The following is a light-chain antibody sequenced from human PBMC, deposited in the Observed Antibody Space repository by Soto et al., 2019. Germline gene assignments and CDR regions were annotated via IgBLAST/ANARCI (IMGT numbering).Light chain of an antibody. J-gene: IGKJ4*01. V-gene: IGKV3-20*01. Sequence: EIVLTQSPGTMSLSPGERATLSCRASQSVSSYLAWYQQKPGQAPRLLIYGASSRATGIPDRFSGSGSGTDFTLTISRLQPEEFAVYHCQQYSSSPLTFGGGTKVDIK. CDR3: QQYSSSPLT. CDR2: GAS. CDR1: QSVSSY.